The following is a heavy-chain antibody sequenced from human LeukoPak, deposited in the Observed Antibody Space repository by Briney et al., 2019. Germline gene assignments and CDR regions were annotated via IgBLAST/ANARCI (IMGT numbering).Heavy chain of an antibody. CDR2: IYYSGRT. Sequence: SETLSLTCAVSGGSFSSNTYYWGWIRQSPGKGLEWIGNIYYSGRTYYNPSLKSRLSMSVDKSKNQFSLRLTSVTAADTAVYYCARVQYGDYVGYWGQGTLVTVSP. V-gene: IGHV4-39*07. J-gene: IGHJ4*02. CDR1: GGSFSSNTYY. D-gene: IGHD4-17*01. CDR3: ARVQYGDYVGY.